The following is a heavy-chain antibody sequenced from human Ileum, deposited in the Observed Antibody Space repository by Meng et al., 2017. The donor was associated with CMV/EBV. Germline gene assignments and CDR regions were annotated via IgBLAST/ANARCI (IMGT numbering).Heavy chain of an antibody. CDR1: GDSVRIKNYF. Sequence: QVLLQASGPGLVKPSETLSLTCTVPGDSVRIKNYFWAWIRQPPGQGLEWIATINYSGTTYYNPSLRNRLTLSVDTSKNQFSMKLTSVTAADTAMYYCARDMTNRWFYFWGQGILVTVSS. CDR3: ARDMTNRWFYF. J-gene: IGHJ4*02. V-gene: IGHV4-39*07. CDR2: INYSGTT. D-gene: IGHD2-15*01.